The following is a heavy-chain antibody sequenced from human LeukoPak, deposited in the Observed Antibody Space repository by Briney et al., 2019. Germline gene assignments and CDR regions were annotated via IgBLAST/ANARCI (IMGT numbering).Heavy chain of an antibody. D-gene: IGHD7-27*01. CDR2: ISSNGGST. V-gene: IGHV3-64*04. CDR3: AKDGGLWVSAHWGDS. Sequence: GSLRLSCSASGFTFSSYAMHWVRQAPGKGLEYVSAISSNGGSTYYADSVKGRFTISRDNSKNTLYLQMNSLRAEDTAVYYCAKDGGLWVSAHWGDSWGRGTLVTVSS. CDR1: GFTFSSYA. J-gene: IGHJ4*02.